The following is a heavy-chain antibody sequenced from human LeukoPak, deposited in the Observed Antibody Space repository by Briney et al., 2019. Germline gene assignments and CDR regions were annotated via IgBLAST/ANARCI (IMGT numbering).Heavy chain of an antibody. D-gene: IGHD5-18*01. CDR1: GGSISSHY. CDR3: ATIKRGDIFGYFDF. Sequence: SSETLSLTCTVSGGSISSHYWGWIRQPPEKGLEWIGYLYGSGSTKANPSLESRVTLSADTSKNQFSLRLSSVTAADTAVYYCATIKRGDIFGYFDFWGQGILVTVSS. V-gene: IGHV4-59*11. CDR2: LYGSGST. J-gene: IGHJ4*02.